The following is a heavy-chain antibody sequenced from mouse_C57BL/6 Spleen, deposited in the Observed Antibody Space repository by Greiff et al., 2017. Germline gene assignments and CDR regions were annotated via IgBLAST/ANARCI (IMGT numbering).Heavy chain of an antibody. CDR3: TTQGSPQEMHGDGSSSYYAMDY. Sequence: EVQRVESGAELVRPGASVKLSCTASGFNIKDYYMHWVKQRPEQGLEWIGRIDPEDGDTEYAPKFQGKATMTADTSSNTAYLQLSSLTSEDTAVYDLTTQGSPQEMHGDGSSSYYAMDYWGQGTSVTVSS. V-gene: IGHV14-1*01. CDR2: IDPEDGDT. D-gene: IGHD1-1*01. CDR1: GFNIKDYY. J-gene: IGHJ4*01.